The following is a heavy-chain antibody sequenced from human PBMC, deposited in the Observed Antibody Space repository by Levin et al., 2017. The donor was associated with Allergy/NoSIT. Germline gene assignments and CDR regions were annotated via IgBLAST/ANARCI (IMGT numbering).Heavy chain of an antibody. D-gene: IGHD1-26*01. Sequence: GGSLRLSCAASGFTFSDHYMSWIRQAPGKGLQWISNISSRGTTKYYVDSVKGRLTISRDNAKNSLYLQMNSLRAEDTAVYYCARVSTTTWIFDSWGQGTLVTVSS. CDR3: ARVSTTTWIFDS. V-gene: IGHV3-11*01. CDR1: GFTFSDHY. CDR2: ISSRGTTK. J-gene: IGHJ4*02.